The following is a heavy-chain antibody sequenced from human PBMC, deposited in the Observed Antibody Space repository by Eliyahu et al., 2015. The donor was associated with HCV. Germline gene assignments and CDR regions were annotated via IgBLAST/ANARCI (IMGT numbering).Heavy chain of an antibody. V-gene: IGHV1-2*02. CDR2: IHPNSGGT. D-gene: IGHD6-6*01. J-gene: IGHJ2*01. CDR1: GYTFTNYX. Sequence: QVQLVQSGAEXKKPGASVNVSXKAXGYTFTNYXXXWVRQAPGQGPEWLGWIHPNSGGTKYAQKFQDRVTMPRDTSISTAYMELTSLISDDTAVYYCARGRYSSSWGWYFDLWGRGTLVTVSS. CDR3: ARGRYSSSWGWYFDL.